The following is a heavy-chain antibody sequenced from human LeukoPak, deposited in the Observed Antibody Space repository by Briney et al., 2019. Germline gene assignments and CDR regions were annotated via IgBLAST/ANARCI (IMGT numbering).Heavy chain of an antibody. V-gene: IGHV4-59*12. D-gene: IGHD3-22*01. Sequence: TASETLSLTCTVSGGSISSYYWSWIRQPPGKGLEWIGYIYYSGSTNYNPSLKSRVTMSVDTSKNQFSLKLSSVTAADTAVYYCARDRYYYDSSGYDPYFDYWGQGTLVTVSS. J-gene: IGHJ4*02. CDR2: IYYSGST. CDR1: GGSISSYY. CDR3: ARDRYYYDSSGYDPYFDY.